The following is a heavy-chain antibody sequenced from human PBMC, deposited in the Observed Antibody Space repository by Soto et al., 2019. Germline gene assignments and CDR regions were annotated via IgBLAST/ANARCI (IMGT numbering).Heavy chain of an antibody. CDR1: GYTFTSYG. J-gene: IGHJ6*02. D-gene: IGHD3-16*01. CDR3: AREDLGYYYYGMDV. Sequence: ASVKVSCKTSGYTFTSYGISWVRQAPGQGLEWMGWISAYNGDTKYAQKLQGRVTVTTDTSTSTAYMELRSLRSGDTAEYYCAREDLGYYYYGMDVWGQGTTVTVSS. V-gene: IGHV1-18*01. CDR2: ISAYNGDT.